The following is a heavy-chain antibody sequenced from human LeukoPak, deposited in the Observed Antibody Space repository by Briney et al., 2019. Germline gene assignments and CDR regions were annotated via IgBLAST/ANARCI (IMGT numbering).Heavy chain of an antibody. CDR3: ARGKNDFWSGPSQVAAFDI. D-gene: IGHD3-3*01. CDR2: IYYSGST. Sequence: PSETLSLTCTVSGGSISSSSYYWGWIRQPPGKGLEWIGSIYYSGSTNYNPSLKSRVTISVDTSKNQFSLKLSSVTAADTAVYYCARGKNDFWSGPSQVAAFDIWGQGTMVTVSS. J-gene: IGHJ3*02. V-gene: IGHV4-39*07. CDR1: GGSISSSSYY.